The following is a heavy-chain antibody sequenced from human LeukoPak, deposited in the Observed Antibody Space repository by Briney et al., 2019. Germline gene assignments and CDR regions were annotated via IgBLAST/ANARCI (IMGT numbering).Heavy chain of an antibody. Sequence: GGSLRLSCAASGFTFSSYGMHWVRQAPGKGLEWVAVISYDGGNKYYADSVKGRFTISRDNSKNTLYLQMNSLRAEDTAVYYCVREVYFYDDSAMEGGFDIWGHGTVVTVSS. D-gene: IGHD3-22*01. CDR2: ISYDGGNK. CDR1: GFTFSSYG. J-gene: IGHJ3*02. V-gene: IGHV3-30*03. CDR3: VREVYFYDDSAMEGGFDI.